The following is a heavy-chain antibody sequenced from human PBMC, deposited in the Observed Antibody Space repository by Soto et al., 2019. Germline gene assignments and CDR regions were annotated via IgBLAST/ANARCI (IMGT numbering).Heavy chain of an antibody. J-gene: IGHJ4*02. Sequence: GGSLRLSCAASGFPFSPYGMHWVRQAPGKGLEWVALIYFGGSNKYYSDSVKGRFTISRDNSKNTLYLQMNSLRAEDTAVYYCAKYKSRALGYFDYWGQGTLVTVSS. V-gene: IGHV3-33*06. D-gene: IGHD1-20*01. CDR1: GFPFSPYG. CDR3: AKYKSRALGYFDY. CDR2: IYFGGSNK.